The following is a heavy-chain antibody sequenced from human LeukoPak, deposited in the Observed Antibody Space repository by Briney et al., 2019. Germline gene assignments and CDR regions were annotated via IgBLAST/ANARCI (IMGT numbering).Heavy chain of an antibody. Sequence: GGSLRLPCAASGFTFSSYNMNWVRQAPGKGLEWVSCISSSSSYIYYADSVKGRFTISRHNAKNSLYLQMNSLRAEDTAVYYCAKDTQNIVGAVDYWGQGTLVTVSS. D-gene: IGHD1-26*01. V-gene: IGHV3-21*01. CDR2: ISSSSSYI. CDR1: GFTFSSYN. CDR3: AKDTQNIVGAVDY. J-gene: IGHJ4*02.